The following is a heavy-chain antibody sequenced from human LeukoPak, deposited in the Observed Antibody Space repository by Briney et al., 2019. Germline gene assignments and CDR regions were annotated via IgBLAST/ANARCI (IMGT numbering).Heavy chain of an antibody. J-gene: IGHJ5*02. CDR1: GFTFSNYG. CDR3: ARDMSLRSENWFDP. D-gene: IGHD3-10*02. Sequence: GGSLRLSCSASGFTFSNYGMTWVRQAPGKGLEWVSTISDDGTRPYYADSVKGRFTISRDNSKNTLYLQMNSLRAEDTAVYYCARDMSLRSENWFDPWGQGTLVTVSS. V-gene: IGHV3-23*01. CDR2: ISDDGTRP.